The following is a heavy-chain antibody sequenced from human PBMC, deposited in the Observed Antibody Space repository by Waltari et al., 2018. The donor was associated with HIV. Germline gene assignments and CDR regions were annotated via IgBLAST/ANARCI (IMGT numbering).Heavy chain of an antibody. J-gene: IGHJ6*03. CDR2: INRDGSTT. V-gene: IGHV3-74*01. CDR3: ASGGSYYYYYYMDV. Sequence: EVQLVESGGGLVQPGGSLILSCAASGFTFSRHWMHWVRQAPGKGLVWVSRINRDGSTTNYADSVKGRFTISRDNAKNTLYLQMNSLRAEDTAVYYCASGGSYYYYYYMDVWGKGTTVTVSS. D-gene: IGHD1-26*01. CDR1: GFTFSRHW.